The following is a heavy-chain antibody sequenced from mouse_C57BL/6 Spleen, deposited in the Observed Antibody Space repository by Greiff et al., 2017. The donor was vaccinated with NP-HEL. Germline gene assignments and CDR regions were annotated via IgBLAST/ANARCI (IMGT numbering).Heavy chain of an antibody. CDR2: FYPGSGSI. V-gene: IGHV1-62-2*01. CDR3: ARHEEGYYYGSSYGSAMDY. CDR1: GYTFTEYT. Sequence: VQLQESGAELVKPGASVKLSCKASGYTFTEYTIHWVKQRSGQGLEWIGWFYPGSGSIKYNEKFKDKATLTADKSSSTVYMELSRLTSEDSAVYFCARHEEGYYYGSSYGSAMDYWGQGTSVTVSS. J-gene: IGHJ4*01. D-gene: IGHD1-1*01.